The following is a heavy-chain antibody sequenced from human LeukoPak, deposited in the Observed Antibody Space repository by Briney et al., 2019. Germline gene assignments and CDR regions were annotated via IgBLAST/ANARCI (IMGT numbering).Heavy chain of an antibody. CDR1: GGSINSSSYY. Sequence: PSETLSLTCTVSGGSINSSSYYWSWIRQPPGKGLEWIGEINHSGSTNYNPSLKSRVTISVDTSKNQFSLKLSSVTAADTAVYYCASTYSSGWYNWGQGTLVTVSS. V-gene: IGHV4-39*07. CDR3: ASTYSSGWYN. CDR2: INHSGST. D-gene: IGHD6-19*01. J-gene: IGHJ4*02.